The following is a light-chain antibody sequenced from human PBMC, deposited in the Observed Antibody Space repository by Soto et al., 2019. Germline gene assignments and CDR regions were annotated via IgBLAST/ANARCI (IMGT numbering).Light chain of an antibody. J-gene: IGLJ2*01. CDR1: SSDVGGYNS. CDR2: EVT. CDR3: SSYAASNSVL. Sequence: QSALTQPPSASGSPGQSVTISCTGTSSDVGGYNSVSWYQQHPGEAPKLMIFEVTKRPSGVPDRFSGSKSGNTASLTVSGLQAEDEADYYCSSYAASNSVLFGGGTQLTVL. V-gene: IGLV2-8*01.